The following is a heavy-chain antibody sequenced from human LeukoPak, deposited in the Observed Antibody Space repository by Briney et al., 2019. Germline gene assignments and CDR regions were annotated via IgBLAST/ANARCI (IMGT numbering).Heavy chain of an antibody. CDR2: INHSGST. D-gene: IGHD3-3*01. CDR3: ARGVLEWLFGASFYYYMDV. Sequence: SETLSLTCAVYGGSFSGYYWSWIRQPPGKGLEWIGEINHSGSTNYNPSLKSRVTISVDTSKNQFSLKLSSVTAADTAVYYCARGVLEWLFGASFYYYMDVWGKGTTVTVSS. V-gene: IGHV4-34*01. CDR1: GGSFSGYY. J-gene: IGHJ6*03.